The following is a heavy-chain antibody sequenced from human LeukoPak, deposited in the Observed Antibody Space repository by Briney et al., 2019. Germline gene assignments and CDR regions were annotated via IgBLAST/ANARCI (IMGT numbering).Heavy chain of an antibody. J-gene: IGHJ6*03. CDR1: GFTFSAHS. D-gene: IGHD3-10*01. CDR2: ISSRSSYI. Sequence: GGSLRLSCAASGFTFSAHSMNWVRQAPGKGLEWLASISSRSSYIYYGGSVKGRFTVSRDNARNSVYLQMNSLRVEDTAVYYCAKVMKGSERLTMVRGVIIKTAGLYYMDVWGKGTTVTVFS. CDR3: AKVMKGSERLTMVRGVIIKTAGLYYMDV. V-gene: IGHV3-21*01.